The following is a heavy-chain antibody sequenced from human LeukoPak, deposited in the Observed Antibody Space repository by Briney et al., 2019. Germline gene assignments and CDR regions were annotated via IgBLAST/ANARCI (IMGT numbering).Heavy chain of an antibody. D-gene: IGHD6-19*01. CDR2: INHSGST. V-gene: IGHV4-34*01. Sequence: SETLSLTCAVYGGSLSGYYWSWVRQPPGKGVEWIGEINHSGSTNYNPSLERGVTISVEKSKNQFSLKLSSVTAADTAVYYCARLRGIAVAGLDYYYYYGMDVWGQGTTVTVSS. CDR1: GGSLSGYY. J-gene: IGHJ6*02. CDR3: ARLRGIAVAGLDYYYYYGMDV.